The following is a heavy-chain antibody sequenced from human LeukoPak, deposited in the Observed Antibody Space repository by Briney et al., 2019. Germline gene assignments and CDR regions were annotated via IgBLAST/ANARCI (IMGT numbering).Heavy chain of an antibody. J-gene: IGHJ3*02. Sequence: SETLSLTRTVSGASLSDHYWTWIRQPPGKGLEWIGHIYYSGNNIYNPSLKSRVTISIDTSKNQFSLKLSSVTTADTAVYYCAGEDYFDTSGYASWRFDIWGQGTMVTVSS. CDR2: IYYSGNN. D-gene: IGHD3-22*01. CDR1: GASLSDHY. CDR3: AGEDYFDTSGYASWRFDI. V-gene: IGHV4-59*11.